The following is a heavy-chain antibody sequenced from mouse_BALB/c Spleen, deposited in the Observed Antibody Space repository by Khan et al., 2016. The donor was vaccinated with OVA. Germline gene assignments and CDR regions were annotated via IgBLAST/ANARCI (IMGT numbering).Heavy chain of an antibody. CDR3: TRRAYYYDSEGFAY. Sequence: EVELVESGGDIVKPGGSLKLSCAASGFTFSTYGMSWVRQTPDKRLEWVATVSTGGHYTYYSDTVKGRFTISRDNAKNTLYLQMTSLRSEDTAMVYCTRRAYYYDSEGFAYWGQGTLVTVSA. V-gene: IGHV5-6*01. CDR1: GFTFSTYG. J-gene: IGHJ3*01. D-gene: IGHD1-1*01. CDR2: VSTGGHYT.